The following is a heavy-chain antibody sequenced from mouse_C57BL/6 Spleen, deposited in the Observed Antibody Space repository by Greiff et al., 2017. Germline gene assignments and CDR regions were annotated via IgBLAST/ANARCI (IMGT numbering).Heavy chain of an antibody. CDR2: INPSSGYT. D-gene: IGHD1-1*01. CDR1: GYTFTSYW. V-gene: IGHV1-7*01. J-gene: IGHJ4*01. CDR3: AREGGSSYRNAMDY. Sequence: VQGVESGAELAKPGASVKLSCKASGYTFTSYWMHWVKQRPGQGLEWIGYINPSSGYTKYNQKFKDQATLTADKSSSTAYMQLSSLTYEDSAVYYCAREGGSSYRNAMDYWGQGTSVTVSS.